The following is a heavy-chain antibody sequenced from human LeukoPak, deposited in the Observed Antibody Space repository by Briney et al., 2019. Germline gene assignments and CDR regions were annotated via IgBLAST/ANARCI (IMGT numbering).Heavy chain of an antibody. CDR2: ISGSGGST. CDR3: AKDGGQWLPITGIDY. V-gene: IGHV3-23*01. Sequence: GGSLRLSCAASGFTFSSYAMSWVRQAPGKGLEWVSAISGSGGSTYYADSVKGRFTISRDKSKNTLYLQMNSLRAEDTAVYYCAKDGGQWLPITGIDYWGQGTLVTVSS. D-gene: IGHD3-22*01. J-gene: IGHJ4*02. CDR1: GFTFSSYA.